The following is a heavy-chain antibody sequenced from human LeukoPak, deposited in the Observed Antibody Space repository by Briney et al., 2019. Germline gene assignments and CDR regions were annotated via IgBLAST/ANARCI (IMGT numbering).Heavy chain of an antibody. V-gene: IGHV1-69*13. Sequence: SVKVSCKASGGTFSSYASSWVRPAPGPGLEWMGGIIHIFGTANYAQKFQGRVTITADESTSTAYMELSSLRSEDTAVYYCASNNLNTRPYYFDYWGQGTLVTVSS. J-gene: IGHJ4*02. D-gene: IGHD1-1*01. CDR2: IIHIFGTA. CDR3: ASNNLNTRPYYFDY. CDR1: GGTFSSYA.